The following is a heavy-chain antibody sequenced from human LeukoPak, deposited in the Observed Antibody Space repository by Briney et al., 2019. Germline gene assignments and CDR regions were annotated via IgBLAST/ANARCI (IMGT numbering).Heavy chain of an antibody. Sequence: SETLSLTCTVSGGSISRSSYYWGWIRQPPGKGLEWIGSIYYSGSTYYNPSLKSRVTISVDTSKNQFSLKLSSVTAADTAVYYCALKPAYYDSSGSTDYWGQGTLVTVSS. CDR1: GGSISRSSYY. D-gene: IGHD3-22*01. J-gene: IGHJ4*02. V-gene: IGHV4-39*01. CDR2: IYYSGST. CDR3: ALKPAYYDSSGSTDY.